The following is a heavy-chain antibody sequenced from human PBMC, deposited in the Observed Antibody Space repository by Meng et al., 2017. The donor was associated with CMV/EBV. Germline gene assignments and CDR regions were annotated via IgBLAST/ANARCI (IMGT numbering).Heavy chain of an antibody. J-gene: IGHJ6*02. Sequence: GESLKISCAASGFTFSSYAMSWVRQAPGKGLEWVSVIYSGGSSTYYADSVKGRFTISRDNSKNTLYLQMNSLRAEDTAVYYCAKVMGIVGATTTYYYYGMDVWGQG. CDR2: IYSGGSST. CDR3: AKVMGIVGATTTYYYYGMDV. V-gene: IGHV3-23*03. CDR1: GFTFSSYA. D-gene: IGHD1-26*01.